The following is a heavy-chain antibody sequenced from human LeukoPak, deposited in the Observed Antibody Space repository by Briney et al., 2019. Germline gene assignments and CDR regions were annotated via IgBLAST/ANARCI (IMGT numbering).Heavy chain of an antibody. CDR2: IRQDGSEK. D-gene: IGHD6-13*01. V-gene: IGHV3-7*01. Sequence: GGSLRLSCAVSGSTFTDYWMNWVRQAPGKGLEWVASIRQDGSEKTYVDSVKGRFTTSRDNTKNSLSLQVNSLRAEDTAVYYCARDGTAAGLYFDLWGQGTLVTVSS. J-gene: IGHJ4*01. CDR1: GSTFTDYW. CDR3: ARDGTAAGLYFDL.